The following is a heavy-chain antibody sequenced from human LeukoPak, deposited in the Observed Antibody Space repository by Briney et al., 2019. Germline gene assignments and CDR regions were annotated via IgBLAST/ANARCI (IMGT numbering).Heavy chain of an antibody. CDR3: ARDLGYCTNGVCYTLIFDY. CDR2: ISAYNGNT. V-gene: IGHV1-18*01. D-gene: IGHD2-8*01. CDR1: GYTFTSYG. Sequence: ASVKVSCKASGYTFTSYGISWVRQAPGQGLEWMGWISAYNGNTNYAQKLQGRVTMTTDTSTSTAYMELRSLRSDDTAVYHCARDLGYCTNGVCYTLIFDYWGQGTLVTVSS. J-gene: IGHJ4*02.